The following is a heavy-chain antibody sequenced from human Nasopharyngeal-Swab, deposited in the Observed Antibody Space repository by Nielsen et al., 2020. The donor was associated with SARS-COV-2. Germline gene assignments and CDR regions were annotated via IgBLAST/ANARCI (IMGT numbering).Heavy chain of an antibody. CDR3: AREGSLTDFDY. CDR1: GFTFSDYY. Sequence: GESLKISCAASGFTFSDYYMSWIRQAPGKGLEWVSYISSSGSTIYYADSVKGRFTISRDNAKNSLYLQMNSLRAEDTAVYYCAREGSLTDFDYWGQGTLVTVSS. CDR2: ISSSGSTI. J-gene: IGHJ4*02. V-gene: IGHV3-11*04. D-gene: IGHD3-10*01.